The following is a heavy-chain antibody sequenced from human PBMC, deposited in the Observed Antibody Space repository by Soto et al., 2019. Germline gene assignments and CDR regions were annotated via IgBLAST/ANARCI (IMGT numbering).Heavy chain of an antibody. V-gene: IGHV3-23*01. CDR1: GFTFSSYA. J-gene: IGHJ4*02. CDR3: ARRGSGNYYDY. Sequence: EVQLLESGGGLVQPGGSLRLSCAASGFTFSSYAMRWVRQAPGKGLEWVSAISGSGDSTYYADSVKGRFTISRDNSKNTLYLQMNSLRAEDTAVYYGARRGSGNYYDYWGQGTLVTVSS. CDR2: ISGSGDST. D-gene: IGHD1-26*01.